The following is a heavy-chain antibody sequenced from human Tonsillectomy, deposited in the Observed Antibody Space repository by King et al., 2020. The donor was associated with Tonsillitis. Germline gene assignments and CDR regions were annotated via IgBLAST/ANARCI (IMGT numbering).Heavy chain of an antibody. CDR3: ASGSYGPIGAFDI. V-gene: IGHV4-59*01. D-gene: IGHD1-26*01. J-gene: IGHJ3*02. CDR1: GGSISSYY. CDR2: IYYSGST. Sequence: VQLQESGPGLVKPSETLSLTCTVSGGSISSYYWSWIRQPPGKGLEWIGYIYYSGSTNYNPSLKSRVTISVDTSKNQFSLNLNSVTAADTAVYYSASGSYGPIGAFDIWGQGTMVTVSS.